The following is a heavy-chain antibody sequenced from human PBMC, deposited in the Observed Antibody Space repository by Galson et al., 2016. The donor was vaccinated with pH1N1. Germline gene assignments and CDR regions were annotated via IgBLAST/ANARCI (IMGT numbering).Heavy chain of an antibody. D-gene: IGHD1/OR15-1a*01. V-gene: IGHV3-7*01. CDR3: ARANNLDY. CDR2: IKQDGSAT. Sequence: SLRLSCAASGFTFSSYWMSWVRQAPGKGLEWVANIKQDGSATYYVDSVTGRFTIPRDNAKNSLYLQMNSLRAEDTAVYYCARANNLDYWGQGTLVTVSS. J-gene: IGHJ4*02. CDR1: GFTFSSYW.